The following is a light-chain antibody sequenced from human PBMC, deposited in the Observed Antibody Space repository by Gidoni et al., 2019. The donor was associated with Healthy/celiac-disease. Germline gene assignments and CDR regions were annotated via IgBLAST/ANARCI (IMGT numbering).Light chain of an antibody. CDR3: QQYNNWPPLT. J-gene: IGKJ4*01. CDR2: GAS. V-gene: IGKV3-15*01. Sequence: EIVMTPSPATLSVSPGERATLSCRASQSVSSNLAWYQQKPGQAPRLLIYGASTRDTGIPARFSGSGSGTEFTLTISSLQSEDFAVYYCQQYNNWPPLTFXGXTKVEIK. CDR1: QSVSSN.